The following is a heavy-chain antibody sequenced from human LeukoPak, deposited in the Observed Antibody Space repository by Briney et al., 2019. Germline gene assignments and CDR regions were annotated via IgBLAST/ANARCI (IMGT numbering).Heavy chain of an antibody. D-gene: IGHD6-19*01. Sequence: ASVKVSCKASGYTFTSYGINWVRQAPGQGLEWMGWISGHNGHTNYVQKMQGRVTMTTDTSTNTAYMELRDLTSGDTAVYYCARGPGIAVAGVFDYWGQGSLVTVSS. CDR3: ARGPGIAVAGVFDY. J-gene: IGHJ4*02. CDR1: GYTFTSYG. V-gene: IGHV1-18*04. CDR2: ISGHNGHT.